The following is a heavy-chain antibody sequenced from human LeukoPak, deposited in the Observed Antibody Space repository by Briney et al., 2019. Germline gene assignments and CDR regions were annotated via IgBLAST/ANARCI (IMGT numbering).Heavy chain of an antibody. CDR1: GGSFSGYH. CDR3: ARDLPYYYGSGSYYNYYFDY. V-gene: IGHV4-34*01. Sequence: SETLSLTCAVYGGSFSGYHWSWIRQPPGKGLEWIGKINHSGSTNYNPSLKSRVTISVDTSKNQFSLKLSSVTAADTAVYYCARDLPYYYGSGSYYNYYFDYWGQGTLVTVSS. D-gene: IGHD3-10*01. J-gene: IGHJ4*02. CDR2: INHSGST.